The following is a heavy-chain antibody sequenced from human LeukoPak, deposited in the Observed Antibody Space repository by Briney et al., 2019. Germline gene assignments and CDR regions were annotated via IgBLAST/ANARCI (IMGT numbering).Heavy chain of an antibody. CDR2: ISYDGSNK. CDR1: GFTFSSYA. CDR3: ARVGSDRFLEWFFDY. D-gene: IGHD3-3*01. Sequence: PLGALRLSCAASGFTFSSYAMHWVRQAPGKGLEWVAVISYDGSNKYYADSVKGRFTISRDNSKNTLYLQMNSLRAEDTAVYYCARVGSDRFLEWFFDYWGQGTLVTVSS. V-gene: IGHV3-30*01. J-gene: IGHJ4*02.